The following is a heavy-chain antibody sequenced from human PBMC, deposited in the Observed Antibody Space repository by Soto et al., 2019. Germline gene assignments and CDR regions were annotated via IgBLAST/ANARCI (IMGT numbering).Heavy chain of an antibody. CDR3: AKSRVACVRGYFDL. CDR1: GFSFSPYP. Sequence: EVQLLESGGSLVLPGGSLRLSCAASGFSFSPYPMSWVRQAPVKGLEWVSTIGTTGGDTYYPDFVKGRFTISRDDTKNTVYLQMSSLREEDSALYDCAKSRVACVRGYFDLWGRGTLVTVSS. J-gene: IGHJ2*01. CDR2: IGTTGGDT. V-gene: IGHV3-23*01.